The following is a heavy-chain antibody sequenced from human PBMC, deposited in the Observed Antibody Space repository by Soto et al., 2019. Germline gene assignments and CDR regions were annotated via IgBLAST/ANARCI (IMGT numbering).Heavy chain of an antibody. J-gene: IGHJ4*02. CDR2: VYYTGST. CDR1: GDSISTFY. Sequence: ETLSLTCTVSGDSISTFYWGWMRQSPGKELEWIGYVYYTGSTNYNPSPKSRVTISVDRSKNQFSLKLTSANAADTAVYYCARGRTVRNYADDSSDYFYFFDYWGQGTQVTVSS. CDR3: ARGRTVRNYADDSSDYFYFFDY. V-gene: IGHV4-59*01. D-gene: IGHD3-22*01.